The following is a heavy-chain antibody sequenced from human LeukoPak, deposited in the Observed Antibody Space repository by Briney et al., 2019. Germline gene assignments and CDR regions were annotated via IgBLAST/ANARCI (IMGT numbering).Heavy chain of an antibody. V-gene: IGHV3-20*04. CDR1: GFTFDDYG. D-gene: IGHD2-21*02. CDR2: INWNGGST. J-gene: IGHJ1*01. CDR3: ASFPYVVVTAGYFQH. Sequence: PGGSLRLSCAASGFTFDDYGMRWVRQAPGKGLEWVSGINWNGGSTGYADSVKGRFTISRDNAKNSLYLQMSSLRAEDTALYYCASFPYVVVTAGYFQHWGQGTLVTVSS.